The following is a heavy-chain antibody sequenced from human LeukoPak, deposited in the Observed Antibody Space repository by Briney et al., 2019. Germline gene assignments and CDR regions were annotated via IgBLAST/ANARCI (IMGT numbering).Heavy chain of an antibody. CDR3: ARDPESNWGWDLDY. Sequence: GGSLRLSCAASGFTVSSYSMNWVRQVPGKGLEWVSHISSSGSMIWYADSVKGRFTISRDGAKNSLHLQMNSLRAEDTAVYYCARDPESNWGWDLDYWGQGTLVTVSS. D-gene: IGHD7-27*01. V-gene: IGHV3-48*01. J-gene: IGHJ4*02. CDR2: ISSSGSMI. CDR1: GFTVSSYS.